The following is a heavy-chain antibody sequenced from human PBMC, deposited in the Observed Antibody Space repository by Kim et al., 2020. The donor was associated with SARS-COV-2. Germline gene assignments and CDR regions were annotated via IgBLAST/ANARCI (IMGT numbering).Heavy chain of an antibody. CDR2: ISYDGSNK. CDR3: AKDPKGGYSYGSNWFDP. CDR1: GFTFSSYG. V-gene: IGHV3-30*18. Sequence: GGSLRLSCAASGFTFSSYGMHWVRQAPGKGLEWVAVISYDGSNKYYADSVKGRFTISRDNSKNTLYLQMNSLRAEDTAVYYCAKDPKGGYSYGSNWFDPWGQGTLVTVSS. D-gene: IGHD5-18*01. J-gene: IGHJ5*02.